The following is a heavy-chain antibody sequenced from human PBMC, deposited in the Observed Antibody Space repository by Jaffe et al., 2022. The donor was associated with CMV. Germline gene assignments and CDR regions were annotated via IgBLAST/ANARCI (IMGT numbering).Heavy chain of an antibody. V-gene: IGHV5-51*01. J-gene: IGHJ4*02. CDR1: GYTFSSYW. CDR2: IYPGDSDT. CDR3: ARRPRGGIVGAPDFDF. D-gene: IGHD1-26*01. Sequence: EVQLVQSGAEVKKPGESLKISCKGSGYTFSSYWIGWVRQMPGKGLEWMGIIYPGDSDTRYSPSFQGQVTISADKSITTAYLQWSSLKASDTAMYYCARRPRGGIVGAPDFDFWGQGTLLTVSS.